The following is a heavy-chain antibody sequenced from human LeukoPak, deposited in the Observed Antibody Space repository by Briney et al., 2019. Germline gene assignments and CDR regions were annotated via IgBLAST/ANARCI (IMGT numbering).Heavy chain of an antibody. Sequence: SETLSLTCSVSGGSISLSYYYWSWIRQPPGKGLEWIGEINHSGSTNYNPSLKSRVTISVDTSKNQFSLKLSSVTAADTAVYYCARDQWLSSGYFQHWGQGTLVTVSS. CDR2: INHSGST. J-gene: IGHJ1*01. D-gene: IGHD6-19*01. CDR3: ARDQWLSSGYFQH. V-gene: IGHV4-39*07. CDR1: GGSISLSYYY.